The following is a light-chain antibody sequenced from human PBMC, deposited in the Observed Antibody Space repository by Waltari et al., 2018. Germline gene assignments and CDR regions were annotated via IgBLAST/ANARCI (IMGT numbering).Light chain of an antibody. CDR1: QSVGSY. V-gene: IGKV3-11*01. CDR2: DAS. CDR3: QQRSNWTPHT. J-gene: IGKJ2*01. Sequence: DIVLTQSPATLSLSPGDTATLSCRASQSVGSYLAWYQQKPGQPPRLLIYDASNRATGVPARFRGSGSGTEFTLTISSLEAEDFAVYYCQQRSNWTPHTFGQGASLDIK.